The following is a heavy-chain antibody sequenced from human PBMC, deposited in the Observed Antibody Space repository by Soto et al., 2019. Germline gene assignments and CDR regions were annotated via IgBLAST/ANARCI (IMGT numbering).Heavy chain of an antibody. CDR1: GYTFTGYY. CDR2: INPNSGGT. Sequence: GASVKVSCKASGYTFTGYYMHWVRQAPGQGLEWMGWINPNSGGTNYAQKFQGWVTMTRDTSISTAYMELSRLRSDDTAVYYCARGPLLSAEWLPYYYYYGMDVWGQGTTVTVSS. V-gene: IGHV1-2*04. CDR3: ARGPLLSAEWLPYYYYYGMDV. J-gene: IGHJ6*02. D-gene: IGHD3-3*01.